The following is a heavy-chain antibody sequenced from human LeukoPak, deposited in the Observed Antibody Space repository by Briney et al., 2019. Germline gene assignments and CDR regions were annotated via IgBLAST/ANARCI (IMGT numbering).Heavy chain of an antibody. D-gene: IGHD3-22*01. J-gene: IGHJ3*02. CDR2: IYPGDSDT. CDR3: ARHFSPSGYSHDAFDI. Sequence: GESLKISCKGSGYSFTSYWIGWVRQMPGKGLEWMGIIYPGDSDTRYSPSFQGQVTISADKSIGTAYLQWSSLKASDTAMYYCARHFSPSGYSHDAFDIWAQGTMVTVSS. CDR1: GYSFTSYW. V-gene: IGHV5-51*01.